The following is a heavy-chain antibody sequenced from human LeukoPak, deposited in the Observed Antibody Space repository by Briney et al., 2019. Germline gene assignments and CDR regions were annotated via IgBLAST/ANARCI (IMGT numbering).Heavy chain of an antibody. CDR2: IYYSGST. Sequence: SETQSLTCTVSGGSISSSSYYWGWIRQPPGKGLEWIGSIYYSGSTYYNPSLKSRVTISVDTSKNQFSLKLSSVTAADTAVYYCARRVDYFDSSGYYPSFDYWGQGTLVTVSS. CDR3: ARRVDYFDSSGYYPSFDY. D-gene: IGHD3-22*01. CDR1: GGSISSSSYY. J-gene: IGHJ4*02. V-gene: IGHV4-39*01.